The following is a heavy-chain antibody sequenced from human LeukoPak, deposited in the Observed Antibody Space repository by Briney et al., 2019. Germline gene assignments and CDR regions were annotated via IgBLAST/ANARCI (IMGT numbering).Heavy chain of an antibody. CDR2: IRGGGAAT. Sequence: GGSLRLSCAASVFTFSSFAMTWVRQSPGTGLEWVSSIRGGGAATGYADSVRGRFTIFIDNSKNTLYLPMNSLRAEDSAVYFCGRDPNGDYVGAFEFWGQGTLVTVSS. CDR1: VFTFSSFA. CDR3: GRDPNGDYVGAFEF. V-gene: IGHV3-23*01. D-gene: IGHD4-17*01. J-gene: IGHJ3*01.